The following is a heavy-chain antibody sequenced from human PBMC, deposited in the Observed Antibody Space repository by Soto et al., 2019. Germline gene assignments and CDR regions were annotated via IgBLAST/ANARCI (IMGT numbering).Heavy chain of an antibody. CDR1: GYTFTSYD. CDR2: MNPNSGNT. V-gene: IGHV1-8*01. Sequence: QVQLVQSGAEVKKPGASVKVSCKTSGYTFTSYDINWVRQATGQGLEWMGWMNPNSGNTGSAQKFQGRVTMTRNTXISTAYMELSSLRSEDTAVYYCASPLAPGGYAFDLWGQGTMVTVSS. D-gene: IGHD3-10*01. CDR3: ASPLAPGGYAFDL. J-gene: IGHJ3*01.